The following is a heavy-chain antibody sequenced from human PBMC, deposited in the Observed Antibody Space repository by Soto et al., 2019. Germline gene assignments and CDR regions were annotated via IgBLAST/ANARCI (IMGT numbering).Heavy chain of an antibody. Sequence: PGGSLRLSCAASGFTFDSYGMHWVRQAPGKGLEWVAHIWYDGSNKYYADSVKGRFTISRDNSKNTLYLQMNSLRGEDTAVYYCARDLKAVDTPMAHELAYWGQGILVTVSS. CDR3: ARDLKAVDTPMAHELAY. CDR2: IWYDGSNK. V-gene: IGHV3-33*01. CDR1: GFTFDSYG. J-gene: IGHJ4*02. D-gene: IGHD5-18*01.